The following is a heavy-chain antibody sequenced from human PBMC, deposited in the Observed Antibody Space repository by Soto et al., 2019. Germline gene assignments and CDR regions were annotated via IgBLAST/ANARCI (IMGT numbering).Heavy chain of an antibody. Sequence: GGSLRLSCAASGFTFSSYSMNWVRQAPGKGLEWVSSISSSSSYIYYADSVKGRFTVSRDNAKNSLYLQMNSLRAEDTAVYYCARPALSYRSGSYYNYWGQGTLVTGSS. CDR2: ISSSSSYI. V-gene: IGHV3-21*01. CDR3: ARPALSYRSGSYYNY. CDR1: GFTFSSYS. J-gene: IGHJ4*02. D-gene: IGHD3-10*01.